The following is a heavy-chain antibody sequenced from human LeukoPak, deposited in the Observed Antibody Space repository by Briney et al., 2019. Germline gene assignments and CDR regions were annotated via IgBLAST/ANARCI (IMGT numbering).Heavy chain of an antibody. D-gene: IGHD3-10*01. CDR3: ARGAWFGELAIDR. Sequence: ASVTVSFKASGYTFTSYDINWVRQATGQGLEWMGWINPNTGATNSTQKFQGRVTMTRDTSIRTGFMELSRLRSDDTAVYFCARGAWFGELAIDRWGQGTLVTVSS. CDR1: GYTFTSYD. V-gene: IGHV1-2*02. CDR2: INPNTGAT. J-gene: IGHJ5*02.